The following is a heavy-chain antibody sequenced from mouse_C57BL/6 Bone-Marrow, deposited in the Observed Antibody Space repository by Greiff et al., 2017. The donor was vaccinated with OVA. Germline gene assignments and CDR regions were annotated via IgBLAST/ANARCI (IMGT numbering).Heavy chain of an antibody. J-gene: IGHJ2*01. V-gene: IGHV1-64*01. CDR3: ARDYYGRDFDY. CDR2: IHPNSGST. Sequence: QVHVKQPGAELVKPGASVKLSCKASGYTFTSYWMHWVKQRPGQGLEWIGMIHPNSGSTNYNEKFKSKATLTVDKSSSTAYMQLSSLTSEDSAVYYCARDYYGRDFDYWGQGTTLTVSS. CDR1: GYTFTSYW. D-gene: IGHD1-1*01.